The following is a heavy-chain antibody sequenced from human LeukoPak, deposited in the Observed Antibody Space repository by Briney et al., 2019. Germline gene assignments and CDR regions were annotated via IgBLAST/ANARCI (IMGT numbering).Heavy chain of an antibody. Sequence: SETLSLTCTVSGYSISSGYYWGWIRQPPGKGLEWIGSIYHSGSTYYNPSLKSRVTISVDTSKNQFSLKLSSVTAADTAVYYCARVQAAHEAFDIWGQGTMVTVSS. CDR1: GYSISSGYY. CDR2: IYHSGST. CDR3: ARVQAAHEAFDI. V-gene: IGHV4-38-2*02. J-gene: IGHJ3*02.